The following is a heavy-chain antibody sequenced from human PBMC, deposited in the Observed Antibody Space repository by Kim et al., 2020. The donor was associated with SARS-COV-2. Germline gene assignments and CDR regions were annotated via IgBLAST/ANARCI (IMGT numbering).Heavy chain of an antibody. CDR2: IYYSGST. CDR1: GGSVSSGSYY. J-gene: IGHJ6*02. Sequence: SETLSLTCTVSGGSVSSGSYYWSWIRQPPGKGLEWIGYIYYSGSTNYNPSLKSRVTISVDTSKNQFSLKLSSVTAADTAVYYCARVPVHYYYYGMDVWGQGTTVTVSS. CDR3: ARVPVHYYYYGMDV. V-gene: IGHV4-61*01.